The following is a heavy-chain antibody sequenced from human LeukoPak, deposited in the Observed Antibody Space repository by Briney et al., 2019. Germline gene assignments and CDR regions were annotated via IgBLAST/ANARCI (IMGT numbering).Heavy chain of an antibody. Sequence: GGSLRLSCATSGFTVGNNYMSWVRQAPGKGLEWVSYISSSSSTIYYADSVKGRFTISRDNAKNSLYLQMNSLRAEDTAVYYCARDIIVGSDYWGQGTLVTVSS. CDR2: ISSSSSTI. CDR3: ARDIIVGSDY. J-gene: IGHJ4*02. V-gene: IGHV3-48*01. CDR1: GFTVGNNY. D-gene: IGHD2-15*01.